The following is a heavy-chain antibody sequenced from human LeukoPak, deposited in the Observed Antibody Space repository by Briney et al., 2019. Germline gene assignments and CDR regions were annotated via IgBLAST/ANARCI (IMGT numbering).Heavy chain of an antibody. CDR3: ARYASGSGPDY. Sequence: GGSPRLSCAASGFSFSTYGMHWVRQAPGKGLEWVGVIWHDGSNKFYADSVKGRFTISRDNSKNTLYLQMKSLRAEDTAVYYCARYASGSGPDYWGQGTLVTVSS. CDR2: IWHDGSNK. D-gene: IGHD3-10*01. CDR1: GFSFSTYG. J-gene: IGHJ4*02. V-gene: IGHV3-33*01.